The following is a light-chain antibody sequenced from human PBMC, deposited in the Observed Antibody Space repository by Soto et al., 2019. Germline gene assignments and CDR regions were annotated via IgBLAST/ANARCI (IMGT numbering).Light chain of an antibody. Sequence: EIVLTQSPDTLSLSPGERVTLSCRASQNVGKSYLGWYQQKPGQAPRLLIYDASRRATGIPDRFSGTESGTYCTLPISRLEPDVFAVYYCHQYAHSPLPFGGGTKVEL. V-gene: IGKV3-20*01. CDR2: DAS. CDR1: QNVGKSY. J-gene: IGKJ4*01. CDR3: HQYAHSPLP.